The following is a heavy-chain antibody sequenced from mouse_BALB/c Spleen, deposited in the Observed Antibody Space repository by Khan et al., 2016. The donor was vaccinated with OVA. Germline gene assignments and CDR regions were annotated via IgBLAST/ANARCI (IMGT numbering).Heavy chain of an antibody. CDR1: GFAFSSYD. D-gene: IGHD2-10*01. CDR3: SRPSYYGNPWFTY. J-gene: IGHJ3*01. Sequence: EVELVESGGGLVRPGGSLKLSCAASGFAFSSYDMSWVRQTPEKRLEWVATISTSGSYTYSPDSAKGRFTISRDTARNTLYLQMNSLRSEDTALYYCSRPSYYGNPWFTYWGQGTLVTVSA. CDR2: ISTSGSYT. V-gene: IGHV5-9*02.